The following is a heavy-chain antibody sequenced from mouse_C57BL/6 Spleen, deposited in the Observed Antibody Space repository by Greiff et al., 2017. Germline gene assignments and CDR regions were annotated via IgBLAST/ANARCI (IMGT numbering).Heavy chain of an antibody. Sequence: EVQVVESGPGLVKPSQSLSLTCSVTGYSITSGYYWNWIRQFPGNKLEWMGYISYDGSNNYNPSLKNRISITRDTSKNQFFLKLNSVTTEDTATYYCAKYDYDEGFDYWGQGTTLTVSS. CDR1: GYSITSGYY. J-gene: IGHJ2*01. D-gene: IGHD2-4*01. V-gene: IGHV3-6*01. CDR3: AKYDYDEGFDY. CDR2: ISYDGSN.